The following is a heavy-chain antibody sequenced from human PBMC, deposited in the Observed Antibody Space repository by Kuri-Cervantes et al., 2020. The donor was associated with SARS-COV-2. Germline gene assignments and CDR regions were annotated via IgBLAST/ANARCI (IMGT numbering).Heavy chain of an antibody. Sequence: ASVKVPCKASGYTFTGYYMHWVRQAPGQGLEWMGWINPNSGGTNYAQKFQGRVTMTRDTSISTAYMELSRLRSDDTAVYYCAREGIAMAGTFDWGQGTLVTVSS. CDR2: INPNSGGT. CDR3: AREGIAMAGTFD. CDR1: GYTFTGYY. V-gene: IGHV1-2*02. D-gene: IGHD6-19*01. J-gene: IGHJ4*02.